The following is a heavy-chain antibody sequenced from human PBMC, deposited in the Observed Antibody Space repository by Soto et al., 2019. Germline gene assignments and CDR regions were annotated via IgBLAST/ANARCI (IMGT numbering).Heavy chain of an antibody. J-gene: IGHJ4*02. D-gene: IGHD3-10*01. CDR1: GFTFSSYA. Sequence: LRLSCAASGFTFSSYAMHWVRQAPGKGLEWVAVISYDGSNKYYADSVKGRFTISRDNSKNTLYLQMNSLRAEDTAVYYCARDYVTMVRGVISPENYWGQGTLVTVSS. CDR2: ISYDGSNK. CDR3: ARDYVTMVRGVISPENY. V-gene: IGHV3-30-3*01.